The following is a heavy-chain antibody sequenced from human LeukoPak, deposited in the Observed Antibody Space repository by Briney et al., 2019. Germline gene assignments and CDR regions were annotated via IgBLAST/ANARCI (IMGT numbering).Heavy chain of an antibody. V-gene: IGHV3-74*01. CDR1: GFTFNNYW. CDR3: AREEYSVRKGARLDH. CDR2: INSDGSST. Sequence: GGSLRLSCAASGFTFNNYWMHWVRQAPGKGLVWVSRINSDGSSTGYADSVRGRFTISRDTAKNTLYLQMNSVRVEDTAMYYCAREEYSVRKGARLDHWGQGTLVIVSS. J-gene: IGHJ4*02. D-gene: IGHD4-11*01.